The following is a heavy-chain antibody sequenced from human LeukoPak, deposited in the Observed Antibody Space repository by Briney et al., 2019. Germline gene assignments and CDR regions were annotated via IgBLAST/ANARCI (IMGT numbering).Heavy chain of an antibody. V-gene: IGHV3-74*01. Sequence: GGSLRLSCAASGXTFSIHWMHGVPHAPGRGLVWVSRINSDGSTSYADSVKGRFTISRDNAKNTLYLQMNSLRAEDTAVYYCARKAPDWGRFDCWGQGTLVTVSS. CDR2: INSDGST. CDR3: ARKAPDWGRFDC. D-gene: IGHD7-27*01. CDR1: GXTFSIHW. J-gene: IGHJ4*02.